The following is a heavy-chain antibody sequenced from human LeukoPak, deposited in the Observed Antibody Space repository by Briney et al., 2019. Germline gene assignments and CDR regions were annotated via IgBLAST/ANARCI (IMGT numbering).Heavy chain of an antibody. Sequence: PGRSLRLSCAASGFTFSSSWMGWARQAPGKGLEWVANIKEDGSWKHYAVSVQGRFTTSRDNAKNSLYLQMNSLRAEDTAVYYCARDRGWYHADSWGQGTLVTVSS. CDR2: IKEDGSWK. CDR1: GFTFSSSW. J-gene: IGHJ4*02. V-gene: IGHV3-7*01. D-gene: IGHD6-19*01. CDR3: ARDRGWYHADS.